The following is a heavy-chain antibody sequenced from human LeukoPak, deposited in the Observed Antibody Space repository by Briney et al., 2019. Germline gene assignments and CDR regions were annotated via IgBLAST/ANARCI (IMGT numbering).Heavy chain of an antibody. V-gene: IGHV1-69-2*01. CDR3: ATGLSFITGTTGNYYYYGMDV. D-gene: IGHD1-20*01. Sequence: ASVKISCKVSGYTFTDYYMHWMQQAPGKGLEWMGLVDPEDGETIYAEKFQGRVTITADTSTDTAYMELSSLRSEDTAVYYCATGLSFITGTTGNYYYYGMDVWGQGTTVTVSS. J-gene: IGHJ6*02. CDR1: GYTFTDYY. CDR2: VDPEDGET.